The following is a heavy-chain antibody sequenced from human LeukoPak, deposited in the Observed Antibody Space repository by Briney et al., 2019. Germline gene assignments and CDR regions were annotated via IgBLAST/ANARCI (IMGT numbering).Heavy chain of an antibody. D-gene: IGHD2-15*01. V-gene: IGHV3-23*01. CDR1: GGTFISYA. J-gene: IGHJ4*02. Sequence: PGGSLRLSCAASGGTFISYAMSWVRQAPGKGLEWVSAISGSGGSTYYADSVKGRFTISRDNSKNTLYLQMNSLRAEDTAVYYCAKGPAIVVVVADYYFDYWGQGTLVTVSS. CDR3: AKGPAIVVVVADYYFDY. CDR2: ISGSGGST.